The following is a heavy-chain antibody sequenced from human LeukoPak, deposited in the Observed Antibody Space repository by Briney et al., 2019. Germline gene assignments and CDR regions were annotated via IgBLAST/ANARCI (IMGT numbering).Heavy chain of an antibody. CDR3: GRSGRYRPSDL. J-gene: IGHJ5*02. CDR1: GFILSDHY. D-gene: IGHD1-26*01. V-gene: IGHV3-72*01. CDR2: TRNKANSYAT. Sequence: GGSLRLSCAASGFILSDHYIDWVRQAPGKGLEWVGRTRNKANSYATEYAASVKGRFTISRDDPKNLLYLQMNSLKSEDTAVYYCGRSGRYRPSDLWGQGTLVTVSS.